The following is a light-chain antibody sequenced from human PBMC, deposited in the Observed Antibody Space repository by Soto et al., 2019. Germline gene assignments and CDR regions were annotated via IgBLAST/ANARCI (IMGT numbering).Light chain of an antibody. Sequence: IQMTQSPSTLSGSVGDRVTITCRASQTISSWLAWYQQKPGKAPKLLIYKASTLKGGVPSRFSGSGSGTEFTLTISSLQPDDFATYYCQHYNSYSEAFGQRTKVDIK. CDR1: QTISSW. CDR3: QHYNSYSEA. J-gene: IGKJ1*01. V-gene: IGKV1-5*03. CDR2: KAS.